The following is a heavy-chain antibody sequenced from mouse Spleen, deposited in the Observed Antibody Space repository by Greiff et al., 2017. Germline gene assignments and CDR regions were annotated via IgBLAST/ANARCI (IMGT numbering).Heavy chain of an antibody. CDR1: GFTFSDYY. Sequence: EVQVVESEGGLVQPGSSMKLSCTASGFTFSDYYMAWVRQVPEKGLEWVANINYDGSSTYYLDSLKSRFIISRDNAKNILYLQMSSLKSEDTATYYCARDRGANWDAMDYWGQGTSVTVSS. J-gene: IGHJ4*01. CDR3: ARDRGANWDAMDY. CDR2: INYDGSST. D-gene: IGHD4-1*01. V-gene: IGHV5-16*01.